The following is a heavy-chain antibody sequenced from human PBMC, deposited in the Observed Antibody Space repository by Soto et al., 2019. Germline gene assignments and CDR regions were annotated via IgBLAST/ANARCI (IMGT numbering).Heavy chain of an antibody. CDR1: GFTFISYA. J-gene: IGHJ6*02. V-gene: IGHV3-30-3*01. D-gene: IGHD3-10*01. CDR3: ARSRHGSGSYTHFYYGVDV. Sequence: QVQLVESGGGVVQPGRSLRLSCAASGFTFISYAMHWVRQAPGKGLEWVAVISFDGSTEYYADSVKGRFTISRDNSKNSVYLQMNGLRSEDTAVYYCARSRHGSGSYTHFYYGVDVWGQGTTVTVSS. CDR2: ISFDGSTE.